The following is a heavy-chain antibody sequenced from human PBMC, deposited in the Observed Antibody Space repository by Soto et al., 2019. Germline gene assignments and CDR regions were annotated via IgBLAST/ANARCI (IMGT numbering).Heavy chain of an antibody. CDR3: ARTGCYYGSGSYEDAFDI. CDR1: GGSISSSSYY. D-gene: IGHD3-10*01. V-gene: IGHV4-39*01. Sequence: PSETLSLTCTVSGGSISSSSYYWGWIRQPPGKGLEWIGSIYYSGSTYYNPSLKSRVTISVDTSKNQFSLKLSSVTAADTAVYYCARTGCYYGSGSYEDAFDIWGQGTMVTVSS. CDR2: IYYSGST. J-gene: IGHJ3*02.